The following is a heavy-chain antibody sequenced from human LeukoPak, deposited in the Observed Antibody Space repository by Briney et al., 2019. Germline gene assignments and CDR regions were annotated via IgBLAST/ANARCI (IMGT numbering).Heavy chain of an antibody. CDR1: GYTFTDYY. CDR2: IKPNSDGT. D-gene: IGHD4-17*01. Sequence: ASVKLSCKASGYTFTDYYMHWVRQAPGHGLEWMGCIKPNSDGTSYAQKFQGRVTMTRDTSISTAYMELRRLRSDDTAVYYCADSYGDYVWHAFDIWGQGTMVTVST. CDR3: ADSYGDYVWHAFDI. V-gene: IGHV1-2*02. J-gene: IGHJ3*02.